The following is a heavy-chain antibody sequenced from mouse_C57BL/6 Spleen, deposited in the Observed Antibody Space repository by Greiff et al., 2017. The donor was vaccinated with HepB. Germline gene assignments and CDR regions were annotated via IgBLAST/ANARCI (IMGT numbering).Heavy chain of an antibody. Sequence: EVNLVESGGGLVQPKGSLKLSCAASGFSFNTYAMNWVRQAPGKGLEWVARIRSKSNNYATYYADAVKDRFTISRDDSESMLYLQMNNLKTEDTAMYYCVRHTTVVADWYFDVWGTGTTVTVSS. CDR3: VRHTTVVADWYFDV. D-gene: IGHD1-1*01. J-gene: IGHJ1*03. CDR2: IRSKSNNYAT. V-gene: IGHV10-1*01. CDR1: GFSFNTYA.